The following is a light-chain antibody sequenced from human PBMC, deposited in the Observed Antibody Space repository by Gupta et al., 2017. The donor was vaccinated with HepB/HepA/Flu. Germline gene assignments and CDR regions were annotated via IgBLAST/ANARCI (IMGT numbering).Light chain of an antibody. V-gene: IGKV3-11*01. CDR3: QHRSSWPIT. J-gene: IGKJ4*01. CDR2: DAF. Sequence: IVLTQSPATPSLSPGERVILSCRASQSVLTYVAWYQQKRGQAPRLLISDAFNRATGIPARFSGSGSGTDFTLTISSLEPEDFAVYYCQHRSSWPITFGRGTKVDIK. CDR1: QSVLTY.